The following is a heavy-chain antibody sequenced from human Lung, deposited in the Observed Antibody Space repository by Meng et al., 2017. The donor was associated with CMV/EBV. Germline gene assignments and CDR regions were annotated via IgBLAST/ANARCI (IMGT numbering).Heavy chain of an antibody. CDR2: IYPGDSDT. Sequence: GGSLRLXCEGSGYSFTGYWIAWVRQMPGRGLEWMGIIYPGDSDTRYSPSFQGQVTISADKSISTAYLQWSSLKASDTAMYYCARHPAFVYCSHTTACPYYFDYXGQGXLVTVSS. D-gene: IGHD2-15*01. CDR1: GYSFTGYW. J-gene: IGHJ4*02. CDR3: ARHPAFVYCSHTTACPYYFDY. V-gene: IGHV5-51*01.